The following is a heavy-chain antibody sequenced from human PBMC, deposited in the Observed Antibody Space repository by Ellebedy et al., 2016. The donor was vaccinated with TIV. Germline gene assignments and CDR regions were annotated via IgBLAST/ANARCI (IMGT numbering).Heavy chain of an antibody. D-gene: IGHD3-16*01. J-gene: IGHJ3*02. V-gene: IGHV3-23*01. CDR1: GFTFSDPY. CDR3: AKGASLWVTDAFDI. Sequence: GESLKISXAASGFTFSDPYMMWIRQGPGKGLEWVSTLRGDYGSTYYADSVKGRFTISRDSSKNTLYLQMNSLRAEDTAIYYCAKGASLWVTDAFDIWGRGTMVTVSS. CDR2: LRGDYGST.